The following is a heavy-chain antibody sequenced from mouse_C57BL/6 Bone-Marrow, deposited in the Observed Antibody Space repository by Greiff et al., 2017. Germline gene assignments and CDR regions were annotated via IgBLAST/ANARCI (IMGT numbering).Heavy chain of an antibody. J-gene: IGHJ2*01. CDR1: GYTFTSYG. V-gene: IGHV1-81*01. D-gene: IGHD2-4*01. CDR3: ARGYYDYGGDYFDY. Sequence: QVQLQQSGAELARPGASVKLSCKASGYTFTSYGISWVKQRTGQGLEWIGEIYPRSGNTYYNEKFKGKATLTADKSSSTAYMELRSLTSEDSAVYFCARGYYDYGGDYFDYWGRGTTLTVSS. CDR2: IYPRSGNT.